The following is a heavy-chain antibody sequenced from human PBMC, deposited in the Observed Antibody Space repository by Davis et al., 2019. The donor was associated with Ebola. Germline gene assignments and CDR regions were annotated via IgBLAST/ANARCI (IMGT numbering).Heavy chain of an antibody. D-gene: IGHD4-17*01. CDR2: IYYSGST. CDR3: ARELHGDWFDP. J-gene: IGHJ5*02. V-gene: IGHV4-61*08. CDR1: GGSISSGDYY. Sequence: MPSETLSLTCTVSGGSISSGDYYWSWIRQPPGKGLEWIGYIYYSGSTNYNPSLKSRVTISVDTSKNQFSLKLSSVTAADTAVYYCARELHGDWFDPWGQGTLVTVSS.